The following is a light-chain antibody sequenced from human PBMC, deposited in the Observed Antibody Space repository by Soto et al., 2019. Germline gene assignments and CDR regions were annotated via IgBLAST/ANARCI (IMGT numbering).Light chain of an antibody. J-gene: IGLJ1*01. V-gene: IGLV1-47*01. CDR1: SSNIGSNY. CDR2: RNN. Sequence: QSVLTQPPSASGTPGQRVTISCSGSSSNIGSNYVYWYQQLPGTAPKLLIYRNNQRPSGVPDRFSGSKSGTSASLAISGLRSEDEADYYCAAWDASLNGHVFGTGTKLTAL. CDR3: AAWDASLNGHV.